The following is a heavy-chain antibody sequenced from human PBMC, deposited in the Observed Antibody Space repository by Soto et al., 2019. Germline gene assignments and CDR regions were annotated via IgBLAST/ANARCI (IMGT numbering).Heavy chain of an antibody. CDR2: ITTSSAHI. V-gene: IGHV3-21*01. CDR1: GFTFNTYD. D-gene: IGHD2-21*01. J-gene: IGHJ5*02. Sequence: EVQLVESGGGLVKPGGSLRLSCAASGFTFNTYDMNWVRQAPGKGLEWVSSITTSSAHIYYADSLKGRITISRDNAKNSLCLQMNSLRAEDTAVYYCVRSGTARLLRHSWFDTWGQGTLVTVSS. CDR3: VRSGTARLLRHSWFDT.